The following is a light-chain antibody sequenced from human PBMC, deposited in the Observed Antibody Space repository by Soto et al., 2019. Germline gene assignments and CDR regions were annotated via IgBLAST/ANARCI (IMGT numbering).Light chain of an antibody. CDR1: QSISDS. CDR3: QQYNGYWT. V-gene: IGKV1-5*03. J-gene: IGKJ1*01. Sequence: DIQMTQSPSTLSASVGDRVTITCRASQSISDSLACYQQKPGKAPKLLIYEASSLKSGVPSRFSGSRSGTGYTLTISSLQHDDFATYYCQQYNGYWTFGQGTKVEIK. CDR2: EAS.